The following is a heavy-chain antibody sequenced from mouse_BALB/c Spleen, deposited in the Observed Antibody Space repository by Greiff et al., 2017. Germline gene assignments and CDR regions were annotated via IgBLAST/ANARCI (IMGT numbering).Heavy chain of an antibody. V-gene: IGHV5-4*02. CDR3: ARGRSSPYYAMDY. CDR2: ISDGGSYT. Sequence: EVMLVESGGGLVKPGGSLKLSCAASGFTFSDYYMYWVRQTPEKRLEWVATISDGGSYTYYPDSVKGRFTISRDNAKNNLYLQMSSLKSEDTAMYYCARGRSSPYYAMDYWGQGTSVTVSS. D-gene: IGHD1-1*01. J-gene: IGHJ4*01. CDR1: GFTFSDYY.